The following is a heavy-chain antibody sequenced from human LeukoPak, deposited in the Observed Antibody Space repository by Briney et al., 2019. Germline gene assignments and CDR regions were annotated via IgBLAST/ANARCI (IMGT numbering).Heavy chain of an antibody. CDR1: GYTFTSYD. CDR3: ARGDDSSGYYGY. V-gene: IGHV1-8*01. Sequence: ASAEVSCKASGYTFTSYDINWVRQATGQRLEWMGWMNPNSGNTGYAQKFQGRVTMTRNTSISTAYMELSSLRSEDTAVYYCARGDDSSGYYGYWGQGTLVTVSS. J-gene: IGHJ4*02. D-gene: IGHD3-22*01. CDR2: MNPNSGNT.